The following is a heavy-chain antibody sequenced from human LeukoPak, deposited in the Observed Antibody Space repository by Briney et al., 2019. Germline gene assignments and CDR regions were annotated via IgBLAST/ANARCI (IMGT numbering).Heavy chain of an antibody. J-gene: IGHJ4*02. CDR3: ARELERVDYGDYEVDY. CDR1: GYTFTSYA. CDR2: INTNTGNP. V-gene: IGHV7-4-1*02. Sequence: ASVKVSCKASGYTFTSYAMNWVRQAPGQGLEWMGWINTNTGNPTYAQGFTGRFVFSLDTSVSTAYLQISSLRAEDTAVYYCARELERVDYGDYEVDYWGQGTLVTGSS. D-gene: IGHD4-17*01.